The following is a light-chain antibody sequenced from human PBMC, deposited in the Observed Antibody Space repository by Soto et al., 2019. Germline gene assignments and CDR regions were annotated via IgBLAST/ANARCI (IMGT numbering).Light chain of an antibody. V-gene: IGLV1-40*01. CDR1: SSNIGAGYD. Sequence: QSVLTQPPSVSGAPGQRVTMSCTGSSSNIGAGYDVHWYQQVPGTAPKLLIYGNINRPSGVPDRFSGSKSGTSASLAITGLQADDEADYYCQSYDSSLTVVFGGGTKLTVL. J-gene: IGLJ2*01. CDR2: GNI. CDR3: QSYDSSLTVV.